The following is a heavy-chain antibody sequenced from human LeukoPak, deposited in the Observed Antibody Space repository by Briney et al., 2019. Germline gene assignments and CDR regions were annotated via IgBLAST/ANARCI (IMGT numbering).Heavy chain of an antibody. J-gene: IGHJ5*02. V-gene: IGHV3-30*03. D-gene: IGHD2-2*01. CDR1: GFTFSSYG. CDR3: AIAANTNIVVVPAASTS. CDR2: ISYDGSNK. Sequence: GGSLRLSCAASGFTFSSYGMHWVRQAPGKGLEWVAVISYDGSNKYYADSVKGRFTISRDNSKNTLYLQMNSLRAEDTAVYYCAIAANTNIVVVPAASTSWGQGTLVTVSS.